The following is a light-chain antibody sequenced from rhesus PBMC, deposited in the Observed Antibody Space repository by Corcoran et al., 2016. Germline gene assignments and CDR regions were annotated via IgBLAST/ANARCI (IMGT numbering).Light chain of an antibody. CDR2: EVS. CDR3: SSYGGSNTFI. Sequence: QAALTQPRSVSGSPGQLVTISCTGTSSDIGGYNYVSWYQQHPGTAPKLIFFEVSKRPSGVSDRFSGSKSGNTASLTISGLQAEDEADYYCSSYGGSNTFIFGGGTRLTVL. J-gene: IGLJ1*01. V-gene: IGLV2-32*02. CDR1: SSDIGGYNY.